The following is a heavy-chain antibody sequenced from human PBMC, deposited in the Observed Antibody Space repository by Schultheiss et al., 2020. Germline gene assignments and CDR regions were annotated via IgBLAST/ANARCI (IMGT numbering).Heavy chain of an antibody. D-gene: IGHD3-3*01. V-gene: IGHV1-2*06. CDR3: ARGLTYYDLTPNY. CDR1: GYTFTGYY. Sequence: GESLKISCKASGYTFTGYYMHWVRQAPGQGLEWMGRINPNSGGTNYAQKFQGRVTMTRDTSISTAYMELSRLRSDDTAVYYCARGLTYYDLTPNYWGQGTLVTVSS. CDR2: INPNSGGT. J-gene: IGHJ4*02.